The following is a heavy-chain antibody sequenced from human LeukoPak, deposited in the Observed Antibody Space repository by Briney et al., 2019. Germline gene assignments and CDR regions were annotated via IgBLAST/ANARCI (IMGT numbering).Heavy chain of an antibody. D-gene: IGHD6-6*01. J-gene: IGHJ4*02. CDR2: ISYDGSNK. Sequence: GRSLRLSWAASGFTFSSYAMRWVRQAPGKGLGWVAVISYDGSNKYYADSVKGRFTISRDNSKNTLYMQMNSLRANDTAVYYCARDVFPCSSSSNYFVYLGQGALVTVSS. V-gene: IGHV3-30-3*01. CDR1: GFTFSSYA. CDR3: ARDVFPCSSSSNYFVY.